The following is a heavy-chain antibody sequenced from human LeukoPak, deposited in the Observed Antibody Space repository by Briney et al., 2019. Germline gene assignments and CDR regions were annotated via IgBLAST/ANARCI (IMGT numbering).Heavy chain of an antibody. CDR1: GFTFSSYG. CDR3: AKDRIHYYYMDV. CDR2: IRYDGSNK. J-gene: IGHJ6*03. Sequence: PGGSLRLSCAASGFTFSSYGMHWVRQAPGKGLEWVAFIRYDGSNKYYADSVKGRFTISRDNSKNTLYLQMNSLRAEDTAVYYRAKDRIHYYYMDVWGKGTTVTVSS. V-gene: IGHV3-30*02.